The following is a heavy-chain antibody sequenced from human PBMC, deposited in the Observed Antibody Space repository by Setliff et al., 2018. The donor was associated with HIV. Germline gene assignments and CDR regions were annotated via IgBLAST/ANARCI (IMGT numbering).Heavy chain of an antibody. Sequence: SETLSLTCAVSGYSISSGYYWGWIRQPPGKGLEWIGSIFHSAATNYNPSLKSRVTISIDTSKNQFSLKSTSVTAADTAVYYCARRGAYGYDYFDYWGPGILVTVS. D-gene: IGHD5-12*01. J-gene: IGHJ4*02. V-gene: IGHV4-38-2*01. CDR1: GYSISSGYY. CDR3: ARRGAYGYDYFDY. CDR2: IFHSAAT.